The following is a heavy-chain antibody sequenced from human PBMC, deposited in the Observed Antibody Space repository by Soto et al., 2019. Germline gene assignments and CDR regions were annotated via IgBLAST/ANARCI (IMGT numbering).Heavy chain of an antibody. CDR1: GESISSGGYY. Sequence: QVQLQESGPGLVKPSQTLSLTCTVSGESISSGGYYWSWIRHHPGKGLEWIGYIYDSESAYYNPSRKSRVTISMDTSKNQFAMRLSSVTAADTAVYFCARAVSSSSAVDLWGQGTQVTVSS. CDR3: ARAVSSSSAVDL. D-gene: IGHD6-6*01. CDR2: IYDSESA. V-gene: IGHV4-31*03. J-gene: IGHJ5*02.